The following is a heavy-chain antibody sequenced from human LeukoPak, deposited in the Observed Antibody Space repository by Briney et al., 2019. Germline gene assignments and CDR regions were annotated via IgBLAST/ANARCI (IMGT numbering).Heavy chain of an antibody. D-gene: IGHD6-19*01. J-gene: IGHJ3*02. CDR2: ISWNSGSI. CDR1: GFTFDDYA. Sequence: GGSLRLPCAASGFTFDDYAMHWVRQAPGKGLEWVSGISWNSGSIGYADSVEGRFTISRDNAKNSLYLQMNSLRAEDTALYYCAKGGIAVAGLFDIWGQGTMVTVSS. V-gene: IGHV3-9*01. CDR3: AKGGIAVAGLFDI.